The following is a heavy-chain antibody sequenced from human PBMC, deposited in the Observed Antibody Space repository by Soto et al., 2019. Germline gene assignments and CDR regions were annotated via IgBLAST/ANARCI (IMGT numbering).Heavy chain of an antibody. V-gene: IGHV1-69*13. CDR2: IIPIFGTA. CDR3: AMGLVMGGIFAFDI. CDR1: GGTFSSYA. Sequence: SVKVSCKASGGTFSSYAISWVRQAPGQGLEWMGGIIPIFGTANYAQKFQGRVTITADESTSTAYMELSSLRSEDTAVYYCAMGLVMGGIFAFDIWGQGTVVTVSS. D-gene: IGHD3-22*01. J-gene: IGHJ3*02.